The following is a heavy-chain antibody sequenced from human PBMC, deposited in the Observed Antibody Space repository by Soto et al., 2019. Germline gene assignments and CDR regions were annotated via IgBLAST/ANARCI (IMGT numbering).Heavy chain of an antibody. J-gene: IGHJ6*02. CDR3: AKQQLAYYHYGMAV. V-gene: IGHV3-23*01. D-gene: IGHD6-13*01. CDR2: ISGSGGST. Sequence: PGGSLRLACAASGFTFSSYAMSWVRQAPGKGLEWVSAISGSGGSTYYADSVKGRFTISRDNSKNTLYLQMNSLRAEDTAVYYCAKQQLAYYHYGMAVWGQGTTVTVSS. CDR1: GFTFSSYA.